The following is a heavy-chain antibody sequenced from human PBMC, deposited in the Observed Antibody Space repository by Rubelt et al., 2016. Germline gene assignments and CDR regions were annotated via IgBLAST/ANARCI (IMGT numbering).Heavy chain of an antibody. Sequence: EVQLLESGGGLAQAGGSLRLSCTASGSTFIRSDMNWVRQAPGKGLEWVSSIGTSNNYIYYGDSVKGRFTISRDNAKNSVYLQMFDLGAEDTAVYYCARVLHYSVHDAFDIWGQGTVVTVSS. D-gene: IGHD4-11*01. CDR2: IGTSNNYI. CDR1: GSTFIRSD. V-gene: IGHV3-21*01. J-gene: IGHJ3*02. CDR3: ARVLHYSVHDAFDI.